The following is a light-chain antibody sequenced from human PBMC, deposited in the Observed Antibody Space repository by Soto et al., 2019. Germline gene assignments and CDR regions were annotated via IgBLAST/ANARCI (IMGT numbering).Light chain of an antibody. Sequence: EIVLTQSPATLSLSPGERATLSCRASQSVSSSYVAWYQQRPGQAPRLLIYGASSRATGIPDRFSGSGSGTDFTLTISRLEPEDFAVYYCQQYGSSQIAFGQGTRLEIK. V-gene: IGKV3-20*01. CDR2: GAS. CDR1: QSVSSSY. J-gene: IGKJ5*01. CDR3: QQYGSSQIA.